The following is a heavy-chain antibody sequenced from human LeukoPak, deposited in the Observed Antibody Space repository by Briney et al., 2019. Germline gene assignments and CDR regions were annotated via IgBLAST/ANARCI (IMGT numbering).Heavy chain of an antibody. CDR2: INYYGREK. CDR1: GFTFSSYW. J-gene: IGHJ3*02. D-gene: IGHD6-19*01. CDR3: AKDLQQWLVRSAFDI. V-gene: IGHV3-7*03. Sequence: PGGSLRLSCAASGFTFSSYWMSWVRQAPGKGLEWVANINYYGREKYYVDSVKGRFTISRDNAKNSLYLQMNSLRAEDTALYYCAKDLQQWLVRSAFDIWGQGTMVTVSS.